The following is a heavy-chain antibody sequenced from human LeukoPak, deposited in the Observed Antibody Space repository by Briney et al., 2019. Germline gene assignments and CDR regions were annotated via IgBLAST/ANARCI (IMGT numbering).Heavy chain of an antibody. CDR3: ASLTMIVVP. D-gene: IGHD3-22*01. J-gene: IGHJ4*02. CDR2: INHSGST. V-gene: IGHV4-34*01. CDR1: GGSFSGYY. Sequence: SETLSLTCTVYGGSFSGYYWSWIRQPPGKGLEWIGEINHSGSTNYNPSLKSRVTISVDTSKNQFSLKLTSVTAADTAVYYCASLTMIVVPWGQGTLVTVSS.